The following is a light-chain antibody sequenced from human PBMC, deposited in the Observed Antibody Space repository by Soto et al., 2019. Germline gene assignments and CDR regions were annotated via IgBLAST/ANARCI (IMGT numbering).Light chain of an antibody. CDR2: GAS. Sequence: DIQMTQSPSSLSASVGDRVTVTCRASQSIITYLNWYQQKPGKAPKLLIHGASSLQTGVPSGFSGTGSGTDFTLTISSLQPEDFAIYYCQQSYSTLWTFGQGTQVDIK. V-gene: IGKV1-39*01. J-gene: IGKJ1*01. CDR1: QSIITY. CDR3: QQSYSTLWT.